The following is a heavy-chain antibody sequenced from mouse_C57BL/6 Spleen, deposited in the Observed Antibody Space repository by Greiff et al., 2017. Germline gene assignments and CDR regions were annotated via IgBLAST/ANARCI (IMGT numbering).Heavy chain of an antibody. CDR3: ARGGRSHWYFDV. J-gene: IGHJ1*03. CDR1: GYAFSSYW. V-gene: IGHV1-80*01. D-gene: IGHD1-1*01. CDR2: IYPGDGDT. Sequence: VQGVESGAELVKPGASVKISCKASGYAFSSYWMNWVKQRPGKGLEWIGQIYPGDGDTNYNGKFKGKATLTADKSSSTAYMQLSSLTSEDAAVYFCARGGRSHWYFDVWGTGTTVTVSS.